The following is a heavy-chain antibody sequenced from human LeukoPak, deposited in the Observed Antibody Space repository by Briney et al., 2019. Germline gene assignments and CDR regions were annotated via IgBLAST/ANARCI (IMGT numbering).Heavy chain of an antibody. CDR2: ISSSGSTI. J-gene: IGHJ5*02. V-gene: IGHV3-48*03. CDR1: GFTFSSYE. CDR3: AREAVFGWFDP. Sequence: GGSLRLPCAASGFTFSSYEMNWVRQAPGKGLEWASYISSSGSTIYYADSVKGRFTISRDNAKNSLYLQMNSLRAEDTAVYYCAREAVFGWFDPWGQGTLVTVSS. D-gene: IGHD3-10*01.